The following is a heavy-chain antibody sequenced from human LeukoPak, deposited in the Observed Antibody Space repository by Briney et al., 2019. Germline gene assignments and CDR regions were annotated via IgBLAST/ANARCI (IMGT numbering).Heavy chain of an antibody. D-gene: IGHD3-22*01. CDR1: GASIINSY. V-gene: IGHV4-4*07. CDR2: IYITGST. Sequence: SETLSLTCTVSGASIINSYWSWIRQSAGTGLEWVGRIYITGSTNYNPSLQRRLSMSVDTSKNQFSLRLTSVSAADTAVYYCARLKYYDSTVFSPGYYMEVWGKGITVTVSS. J-gene: IGHJ6*03. CDR3: ARLKYYDSTVFSPGYYMEV.